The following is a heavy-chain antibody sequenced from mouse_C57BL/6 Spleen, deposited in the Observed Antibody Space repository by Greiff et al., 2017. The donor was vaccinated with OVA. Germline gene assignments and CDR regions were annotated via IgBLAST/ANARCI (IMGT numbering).Heavy chain of an antibody. CDR2: IYPGSGST. D-gene: IGHD2-5*01. CDR1: GYTFTSYW. Sequence: QVQLQQPGAELVKPGASVKMSCKASGYTFTSYWITWVKQRPGQGLEWIGDIYPGSGSTNYNEKFKSKATLTVATSSSTAYMQLSSLTAEDSAVYYCARCGSNRLFDYWGQGTTLTVSS. J-gene: IGHJ2*01. V-gene: IGHV1-55*01. CDR3: ARCGSNRLFDY.